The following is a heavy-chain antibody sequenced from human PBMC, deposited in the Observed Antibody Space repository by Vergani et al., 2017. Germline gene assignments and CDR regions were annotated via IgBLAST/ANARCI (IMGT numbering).Heavy chain of an antibody. CDR1: GFTFDDYG. CDR3: ARESNAYYEFWSGYYTQYYFDY. Sequence: EVQLVESGGGVVRPGGSLRLSCAASGFTFDDYGMSWVRQAPGKGLEWVSGINWNGGSTGYADSVKGRFTISRDNAKNSLYLQMNSLRAEDTALYYCARESNAYYEFWSGYYTQYYFDYWGQGTLVTVSS. V-gene: IGHV3-20*04. J-gene: IGHJ4*02. CDR2: INWNGGST. D-gene: IGHD3-3*01.